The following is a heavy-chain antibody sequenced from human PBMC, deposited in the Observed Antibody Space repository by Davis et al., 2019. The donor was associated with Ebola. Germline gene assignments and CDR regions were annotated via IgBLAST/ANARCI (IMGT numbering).Heavy chain of an antibody. Sequence: SLKLSCVASGFTFSGFAMPWVRQAPGKGLEWVAVMAHDGRNQYYAESIKGRFTISRDTSKNTLYLQMNSLKPEDTAVYYCAKGRVTTVSYFDHWGQGTLVTVSS. D-gene: IGHD4-11*01. CDR2: MAHDGRNQ. J-gene: IGHJ4*02. CDR3: AKGRVTTVSYFDH. V-gene: IGHV3-30*18. CDR1: GFTFSGFA.